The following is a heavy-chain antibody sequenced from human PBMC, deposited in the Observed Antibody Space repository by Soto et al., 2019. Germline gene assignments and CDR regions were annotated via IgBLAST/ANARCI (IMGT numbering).Heavy chain of an antibody. V-gene: IGHV1-3*01. J-gene: IGHJ6*03. Sequence: GASVKVSCKASGYTFTSYAMHWVRQAPGQRLEWMGWINAGNGNTKYSQKFQGRVTITRDTSTSTAYMELRSLRSDDTAVYYCATEYYDFWSGYRAPMDVWGKGTTVTVSS. CDR2: INAGNGNT. D-gene: IGHD3-3*01. CDR1: GYTFTSYA. CDR3: ATEYYDFWSGYRAPMDV.